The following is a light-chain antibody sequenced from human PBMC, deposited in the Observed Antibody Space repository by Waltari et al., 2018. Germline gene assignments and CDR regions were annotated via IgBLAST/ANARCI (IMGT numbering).Light chain of an antibody. V-gene: IGKV3-20*01. Sequence: EFVLTQSPGTLFLSPGERATLSCRASQSISSGYLAWYQQKPGQTPRLLIYGASIRAIGIPDRFSGSGSGTGFTLTISRLEPEDFAVYYCQQYGGSPYTFGQGTKLEIK. CDR2: GAS. J-gene: IGKJ2*01. CDR1: QSISSGY. CDR3: QQYGGSPYT.